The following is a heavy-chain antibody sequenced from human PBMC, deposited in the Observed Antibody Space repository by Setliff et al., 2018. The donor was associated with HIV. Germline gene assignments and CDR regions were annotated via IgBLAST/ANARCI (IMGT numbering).Heavy chain of an antibody. D-gene: IGHD2-15*01. J-gene: IGHJ4*02. CDR2: INTDGSSA. CDR1: GFTFSNSW. V-gene: IGHV3-74*03. CDR3: AKRATATAPFDY. Sequence: PGGSLRLSCAASGFTFSNSWMHWVRQAPGKGLVWVSRINTDGSSATYADSAKGRFTNSRVNAKNTLYLQMDSLRAEDTAVYYCAKRATATAPFDYWGQGTLVTVSS.